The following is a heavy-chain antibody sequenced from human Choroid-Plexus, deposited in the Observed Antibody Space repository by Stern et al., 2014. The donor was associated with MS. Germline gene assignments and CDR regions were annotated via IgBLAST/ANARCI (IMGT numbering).Heavy chain of an antibody. D-gene: IGHD3-3*01. V-gene: IGHV1-2*02. CDR1: GYIFTGYY. CDR2: IKPNTGGT. J-gene: IGHJ6*02. Sequence: QVQLVQSGAEVKKSGASVKVSCKTSGYIFTGYYIHWVRQAPGQGLEWMAWIKPNTGGTKYAQKFQGRVTMSRDTSISTAYVELSSLTSDDTAVYYCARDQRGITIFGVVTDYYYLGMDVWGQGTTVTVSS. CDR3: ARDQRGITIFGVVTDYYYLGMDV.